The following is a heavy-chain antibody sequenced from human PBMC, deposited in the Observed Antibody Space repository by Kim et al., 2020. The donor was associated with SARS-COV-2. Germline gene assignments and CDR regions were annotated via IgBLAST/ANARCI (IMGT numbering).Heavy chain of an antibody. CDR1: GFTFSSYG. V-gene: IGHV3-30*03. Sequence: GGSLRLSCAASGFTFSSYGMHWVRQAPGKGLEWVAVISYDGSNKYYADSVKGRFTISRDNSKNTLYLQMNSLRAEDTAVYYCARGYSYGWGEPVQPVDYYYYGMDVWGQGTTVTVSS. D-gene: IGHD5-18*01. CDR3: ARGYSYGWGEPVQPVDYYYYGMDV. CDR2: ISYDGSNK. J-gene: IGHJ6*02.